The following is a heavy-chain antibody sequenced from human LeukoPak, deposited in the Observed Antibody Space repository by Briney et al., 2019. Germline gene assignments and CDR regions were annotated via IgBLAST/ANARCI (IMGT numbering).Heavy chain of an antibody. Sequence: PGGSLRLSCAASGFTFSSYWMSWVRQAPGKGLEWVANIKQDGSEKYYVDSVKGRFTISRDNAKNSLYLQMNSLRAEDTAVYYCARESGPFGELSGDYWGQGTLVTVSS. CDR1: GFTFSSYW. J-gene: IGHJ4*02. CDR3: ARESGPFGELSGDY. D-gene: IGHD3-10*01. CDR2: IKQDGSEK. V-gene: IGHV3-7*03.